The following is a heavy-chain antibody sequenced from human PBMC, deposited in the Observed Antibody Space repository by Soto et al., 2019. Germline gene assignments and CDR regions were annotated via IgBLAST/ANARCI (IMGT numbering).Heavy chain of an antibody. J-gene: IGHJ4*02. CDR2: IFQSGTT. Sequence: PSETLSLTCTVSGGSISSSSYYWGWIRQPPGKGLGSIGTIFQSGTTNYNPSLKSRVTISVDTSKNQFSLKLSSVTAADTAVYYCARHLTGYLYYFDYWGQGTLVTVSS. CDR1: GGSISSSSYY. V-gene: IGHV4-39*01. CDR3: ARHLTGYLYYFDY. D-gene: IGHD3-9*01.